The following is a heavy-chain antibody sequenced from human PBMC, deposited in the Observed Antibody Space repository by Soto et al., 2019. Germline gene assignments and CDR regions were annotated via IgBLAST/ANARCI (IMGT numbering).Heavy chain of an antibody. J-gene: IGHJ4*02. CDR3: ARASSSGWPLDY. D-gene: IGHD6-19*01. V-gene: IGHV3-74*01. CDR2: VNGDGSST. Sequence: VGSLRLSCTASGFTFSSYWIHWVRQAPGKGLLWVSRVNGDGSSTNYADSVKDRFTIFRDNDRNTVHLQMNSLGAEDTAVYYCARASSSGWPLDYWGQGTLVTVSS. CDR1: GFTFSSYW.